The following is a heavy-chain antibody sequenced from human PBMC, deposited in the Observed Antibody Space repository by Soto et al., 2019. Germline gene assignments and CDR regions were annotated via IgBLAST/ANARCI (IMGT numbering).Heavy chain of an antibody. CDR3: ARDRQLMGFGYYFDY. CDR2: IIPIFGTA. V-gene: IGHV1-69*12. CDR1: GGTFSSYA. Sequence: QVQLVQSGAEVKKPGSSVKVSCKASGGTFSSYAISWVRQAPGQGLEWMGGIIPIFGTANYAQKFQGRVRIXXDXSXXTAYMGLSSLRSEDTAVYYCARDRQLMGFGYYFDYWGQGTLVTVSS. D-gene: IGHD3-10*01. J-gene: IGHJ4*02.